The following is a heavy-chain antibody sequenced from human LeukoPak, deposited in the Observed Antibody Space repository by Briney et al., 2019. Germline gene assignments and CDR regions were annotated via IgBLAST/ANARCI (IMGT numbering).Heavy chain of an antibody. CDR2: INPNSGGT. V-gene: IGHV1-2*02. J-gene: IGHJ5*02. D-gene: IGHD1-26*01. CDR1: GYSFTGYY. Sequence: ASVKVSCKTSGYSFTGYYIHWVRQAPGQGLEWMGWINPNSGGTNYAQKFQGRVTMTRDTSIITAYMELSSLRSDDTAVYYCARDNSVGDVAWWFDPWGQGTLVTVSS. CDR3: ARDNSVGDVAWWFDP.